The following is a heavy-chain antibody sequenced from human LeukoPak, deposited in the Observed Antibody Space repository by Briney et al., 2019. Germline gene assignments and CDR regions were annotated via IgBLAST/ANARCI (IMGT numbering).Heavy chain of an antibody. D-gene: IGHD3/OR15-3a*01. V-gene: IGHV3-11*04. CDR1: GFTFRDYY. Sequence: GGSLRLSCAASGFTFRDYYMSWIRQAPEKGLEWVSFITGTGSTTYYADSVKGRFTISRDNAKNSLYLQMNSLRAEDTAVYYCARDHDFWTGYLGRDKYYFDFWGQGTLVTVSS. J-gene: IGHJ4*02. CDR3: ARDHDFWTGYLGRDKYYFDF. CDR2: ITGTGSTT.